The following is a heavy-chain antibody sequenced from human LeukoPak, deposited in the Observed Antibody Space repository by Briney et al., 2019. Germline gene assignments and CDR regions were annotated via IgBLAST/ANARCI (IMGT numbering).Heavy chain of an antibody. CDR1: GGSISSGGYY. D-gene: IGHD3-22*01. V-gene: IGHV4-31*03. Sequence: TSETLSLTCTVSGGSISSGGYYWSWIRQHPGRGLEWIGYIYYSGSTYYNPSLKSRVTISVDTSKNQFSLKLSSVTAADTAVYYCASNSGANSSGFDYWGQGTLVTVSS. CDR3: ASNSGANSSGFDY. CDR2: IYYSGST. J-gene: IGHJ4*02.